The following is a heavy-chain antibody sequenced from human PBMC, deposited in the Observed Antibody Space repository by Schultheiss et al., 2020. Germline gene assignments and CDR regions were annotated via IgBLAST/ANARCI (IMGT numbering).Heavy chain of an antibody. D-gene: IGHD3-3*01. Sequence: GGSLRLSCAASGLTFSDYYMSWIRQAPGKGLEWISYISMSGITIYYADSVKGRFTISRDDSKNTLYLQMDSLRAEDTAVYYCARASFILEWLTAIDYWGQGTLVTVSS. J-gene: IGHJ4*02. CDR3: ARASFILEWLTAIDY. CDR2: ISMSGITI. V-gene: IGHV3-11*01. CDR1: GLTFSDYY.